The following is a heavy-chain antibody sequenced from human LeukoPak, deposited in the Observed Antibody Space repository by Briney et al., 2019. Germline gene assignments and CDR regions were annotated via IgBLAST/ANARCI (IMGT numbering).Heavy chain of an antibody. CDR3: KTAMVLYYYYSYMDV. Sequence: GGSLRLSCAASGFTFSGSALHWVRQASGKGLEWVGRIRTKANSYATAYAASVKGRFTISRDDSKNTAYLQMSSLKTEDTAVYYCKTAMVLYYYYSYMDVWGKGTTVTVSS. V-gene: IGHV3-73*01. CDR1: GFTFSGSA. CDR2: IRTKANSYAT. D-gene: IGHD5-18*01. J-gene: IGHJ6*03.